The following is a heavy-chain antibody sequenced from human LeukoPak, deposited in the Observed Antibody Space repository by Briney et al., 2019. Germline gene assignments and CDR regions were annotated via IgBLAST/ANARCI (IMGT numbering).Heavy chain of an antibody. V-gene: IGHV1-8*01. J-gene: IGHJ4*02. CDR2: MSPNSGDT. CDR3: ARGPPNWGYDY. Sequence: ASVNVSCKASGHTFTSYDFNWVRQATGQRPEWMGWMSPNSGDTGYAQKFQDRVTMTRNTSISTAYMELSSLRSDDTAVYYCARGPPNWGYDYWGPGTLVTVSS. CDR1: GHTFTSYD. D-gene: IGHD7-27*01.